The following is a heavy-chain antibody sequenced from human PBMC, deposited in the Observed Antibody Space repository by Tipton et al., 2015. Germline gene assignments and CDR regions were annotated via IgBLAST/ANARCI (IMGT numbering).Heavy chain of an antibody. Sequence: GASLSNYYWNWIRQPPGKGLEWIGYIYSSGSTNYAPSLESRVTMSIDTSKNQFSLTLTSVTAADTAVYYCARQSGESSGWPSAFDIWGQGTMVTVSS. CDR2: IYSSGST. J-gene: IGHJ3*02. V-gene: IGHV4-59*08. D-gene: IGHD6-19*01. CDR1: GASLSNYY. CDR3: ARQSGESSGWPSAFDI.